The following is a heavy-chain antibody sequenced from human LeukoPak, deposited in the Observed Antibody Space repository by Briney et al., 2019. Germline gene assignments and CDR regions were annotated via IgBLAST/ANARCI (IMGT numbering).Heavy chain of an antibody. V-gene: IGHV4-4*07. J-gene: IGHJ4*02. Sequence: SETLSLTCTVSGGSISSYYWSWIRQPAGKGLEWIGRIYTSGSTNYNPSLKSRVTMSVDTSKNQFSLKLSSVTAADTAVYYCARDRTYYYDSSGYYYVFDYWGQGTLVTASS. D-gene: IGHD3-22*01. CDR2: IYTSGST. CDR3: ARDRTYYYDSSGYYYVFDY. CDR1: GGSISSYY.